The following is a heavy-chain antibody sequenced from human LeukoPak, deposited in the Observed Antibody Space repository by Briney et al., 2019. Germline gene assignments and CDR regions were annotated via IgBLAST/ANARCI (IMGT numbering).Heavy chain of an antibody. D-gene: IGHD3-3*01. CDR1: GGTFSSYA. J-gene: IGHJ3*02. CDR3: ARAPARNYDFWSGYPPHDAFDI. Sequence: ASVKVSCKASGGTFSSYAISWVRQAPGQGLEWMGGIIPIFGTANYAQKFQGRVTITTDESTSTAYMELSSLRSEDTAVYYCARAPARNYDFWSGYPPHDAFDIWGQGTMVTVSS. CDR2: IIPIFGTA. V-gene: IGHV1-69*05.